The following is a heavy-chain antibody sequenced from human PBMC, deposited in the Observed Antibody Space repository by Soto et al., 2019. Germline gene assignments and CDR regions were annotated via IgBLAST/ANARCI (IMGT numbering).Heavy chain of an antibody. Sequence: SETLSLTCTLSGGSISGGYYWTWIRQSPEKGLEWIGYIYFTGSTDYNPSLTRRGVISLDTSEKQFSLWLNSVTSAVSTVQYCARKLMVRFARVTAPIYRCFELMGRGTLVTVS. CDR2: IYFTGST. V-gene: IGHV4-31*03. CDR1: GGSISGGYY. J-gene: IGHJ2*01. D-gene: IGHD3-16*01. CDR3: ARKLMVRFARVTAPIYRCFEL.